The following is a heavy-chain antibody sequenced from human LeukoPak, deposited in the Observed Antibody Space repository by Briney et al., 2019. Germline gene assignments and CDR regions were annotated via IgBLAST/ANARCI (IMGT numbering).Heavy chain of an antibody. CDR2: IYYSGST. Sequence: SETLSLTCTVSGGSISSYYWSWIRQPPGKGLEWIGYIYYSGSTNYNPSLKSRDTISVDTSKNQFSLKLSSVTAADTAVYYCARDRQQLDYWGQGTLVTVSS. V-gene: IGHV4-59*01. CDR3: ARDRQQLDY. J-gene: IGHJ4*02. CDR1: GGSISSYY. D-gene: IGHD6-13*01.